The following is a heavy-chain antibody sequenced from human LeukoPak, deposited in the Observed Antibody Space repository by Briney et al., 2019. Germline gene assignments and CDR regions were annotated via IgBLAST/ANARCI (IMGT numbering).Heavy chain of an antibody. CDR2: IIPIFGTA. V-gene: IGHV1-69*01. CDR3: AREDYYGSRVDP. D-gene: IGHD3-10*01. CDR1: GGTFSSYA. J-gene: IGHJ5*02. Sequence: ASVKVSCKASGGTFSSYAISWVRQAPGQGLEWMGGIIPIFGTANYAQKFQGRVTITADESTSTAYMELSSLRSEGTAVYYCAREDYYGSRVDPWGQGTLVTVSS.